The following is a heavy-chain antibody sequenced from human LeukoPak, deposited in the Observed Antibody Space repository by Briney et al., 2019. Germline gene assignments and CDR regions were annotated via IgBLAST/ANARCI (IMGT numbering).Heavy chain of an antibody. CDR3: ARERSSGLFDY. J-gene: IGHJ4*02. V-gene: IGHV3-53*01. CDR2: IYSGGST. D-gene: IGHD3-22*01. Sequence: PGGSLRLSCAASGFTVSSNYMSRVRQAPGKGLEWVSVIYSGGSTYYADSVKGRFTISRDNSKNTLYLQMNSLRAEDTAVYYCARERSSGLFDYWGQGTLVTVSS. CDR1: GFTVSSNY.